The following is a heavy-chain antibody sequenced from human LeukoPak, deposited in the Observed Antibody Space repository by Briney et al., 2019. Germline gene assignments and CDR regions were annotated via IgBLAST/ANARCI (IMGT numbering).Heavy chain of an antibody. J-gene: IGHJ3*02. CDR1: GFTFSSYS. CDR2: ISSSSSSYI. D-gene: IGHD3-10*01. CDR3: TTDGPYYYGSGSYRLRAFDI. Sequence: GGSLRLSCAASGFTFSSYSMNWVRQAPGKGLEWVSSISSSSSSYIYYADSVKGRFTISRDNAKNSLYLQMNSLRAEDTAVYYCTTDGPYYYGSGSYRLRAFDIWGQGTMVTVSS. V-gene: IGHV3-21*01.